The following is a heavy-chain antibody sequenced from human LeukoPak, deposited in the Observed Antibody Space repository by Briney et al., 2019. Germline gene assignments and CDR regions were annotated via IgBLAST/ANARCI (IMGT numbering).Heavy chain of an antibody. CDR1: GYTFTGYD. CDR2: INPNSGGT. J-gene: IGHJ4*02. D-gene: IGHD3-16*01. Sequence: GASVKVSCTASGYTFTGYDMHWVRQAPGQGLAWMGWINPNSGGTNYAEKVQGRFTMTRDTSISTAYMELSRLRSDDTAVYYCARVRYRLAETYIDYWGQGTLVTVSS. V-gene: IGHV1-2*02. CDR3: ARVRYRLAETYIDY.